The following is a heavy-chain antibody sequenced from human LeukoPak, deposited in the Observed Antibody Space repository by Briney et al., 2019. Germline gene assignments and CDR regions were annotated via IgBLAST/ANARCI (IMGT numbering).Heavy chain of an antibody. CDR3: ARGLVGAPLRY. CDR1: GFTFSSYW. D-gene: IGHD1-26*01. V-gene: IGHV3-7*01. CDR2: IKQDGSEK. Sequence: PGGSLRLSCAASGFTFSSYWMSWVRQAPGKGLEWAANIKQDGSEKYYVDSVKGRFTISRDNAKNSLYLQMNSLRAEDTAVYYCARGLVGAPLRYWGQGTLVTVSS. J-gene: IGHJ4*02.